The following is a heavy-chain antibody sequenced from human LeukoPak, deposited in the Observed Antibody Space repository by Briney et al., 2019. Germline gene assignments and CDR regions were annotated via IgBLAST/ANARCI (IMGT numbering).Heavy chain of an antibody. J-gene: IGHJ6*03. CDR3: ARAVGSSSSCEPNCYYYYYMDV. V-gene: IGHV4-59*01. CDR2: IYYSGST. Sequence: SETLSLTCSVSGGSISSYYWSWIRQPPGKGLEWIGYIYYSGSTNYNPSLKSRVTISVDTSKNQFSLKLSSVTAADTAVYYCARAVGSSSSCEPNCYYYYYMDVWGKGTTVTVSS. CDR1: GGSISSYY. D-gene: IGHD6-6*01.